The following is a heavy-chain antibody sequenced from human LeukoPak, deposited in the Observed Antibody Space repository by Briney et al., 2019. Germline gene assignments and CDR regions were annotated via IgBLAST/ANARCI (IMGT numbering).Heavy chain of an antibody. J-gene: IGHJ6*03. CDR1: GFTFTSYA. CDR3: AAVPLNYDSSGYSPDYYYMDV. CDR2: IVVGSGNT. V-gene: IGHV1-58*02. Sequence: GASVKVSFKASGFTFTSYAMQWVRQARGQRLEWIGWIVVGSGNTNYAQKFQERVTITRDMSTSTAYMELSSLRSEDAAVYYCAAVPLNYDSSGYSPDYYYMDVWGKGTTVTVSS. D-gene: IGHD3-22*01.